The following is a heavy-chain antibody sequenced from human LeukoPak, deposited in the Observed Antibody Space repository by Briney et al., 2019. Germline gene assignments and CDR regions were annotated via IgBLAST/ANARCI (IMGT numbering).Heavy chain of an antibody. V-gene: IGHV3-7*03. Sequence: SGGSLRLSCAASRFTFSDYWMTWVRQAQGKGLEWVAHIKQDGGERSYVDSAKGRFTISRDNAKNSLYLQMNSLRAEDTAVYYCARGGRRYCVGGSCYFGFDSWGQGTLVTVSS. CDR1: RFTFSDYW. CDR2: IKQDGGER. CDR3: ARGGRRYCVGGSCYFGFDS. J-gene: IGHJ4*02. D-gene: IGHD2-15*01.